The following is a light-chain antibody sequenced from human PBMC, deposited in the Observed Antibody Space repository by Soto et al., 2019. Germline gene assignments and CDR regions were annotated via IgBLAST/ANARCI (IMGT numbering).Light chain of an antibody. V-gene: IGKV3-20*01. J-gene: IGKJ1*01. CDR2: GAS. CDR1: QSVGSN. CDR3: QQYGSSSWT. Sequence: EILLTQSPATLPVSPGERATLSCRASQSVGSNLAWFQQKPGQAPRLLIYGASSRATGIPDRFSGSGSGADFTLTISRLEPEDFAVYYCQQYGSSSWTFGQGTKVDIK.